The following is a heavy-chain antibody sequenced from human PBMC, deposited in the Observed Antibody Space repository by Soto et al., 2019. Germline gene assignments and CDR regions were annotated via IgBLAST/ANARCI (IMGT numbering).Heavy chain of an antibody. CDR3: ARLERAAVLRYFDWPFDY. J-gene: IGHJ4*02. D-gene: IGHD3-9*01. CDR1: GYSFTSYW. CDR2: IYPGDSDT. V-gene: IGHV5-51*01. Sequence: PGESLKISCKGSGYSFTSYWIGWVRQMPGKGLEWMGIIYPGDSDTRYSPSFQGQVTISADKSISTAYLQWSSLKASDTAMYYCARLERAAVLRYFDWPFDYWGQGTLVTVSS.